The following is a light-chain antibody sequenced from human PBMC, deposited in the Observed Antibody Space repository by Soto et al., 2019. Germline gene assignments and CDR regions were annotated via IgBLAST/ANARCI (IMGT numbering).Light chain of an antibody. CDR3: QQSYTIPYT. CDR2: AAS. V-gene: IGKV1-39*01. J-gene: IGKJ2*01. Sequence: DIQMTQSPPSLPASVGDRVTLTCRASQSISTYLNWYQQKPGKAPKLLIYAASSLQSGVPSRLSGSGSGTDFTLTICSLQPEDFATYYCQQSYTIPYTFGQGTKLEIK. CDR1: QSISTY.